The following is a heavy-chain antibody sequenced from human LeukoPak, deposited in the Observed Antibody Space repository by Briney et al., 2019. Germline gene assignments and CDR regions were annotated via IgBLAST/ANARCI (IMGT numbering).Heavy chain of an antibody. D-gene: IGHD3-10*01. J-gene: IGHJ4*02. CDR2: IYHSGST. Sequence: PSQTLSLTCAVSGGSISSGGYSWSWIQQPPGKGLEWVGYIYHSGSTNYNPSLKSRVTISVDTSKNQFSLKLSSVTAADTAVYYCARSPINKYSGSYLNYFDYWGQGTLVTVSS. V-gene: IGHV4-30-2*02. CDR1: GGSISSGGYS. CDR3: ARSPINKYSGSYLNYFDY.